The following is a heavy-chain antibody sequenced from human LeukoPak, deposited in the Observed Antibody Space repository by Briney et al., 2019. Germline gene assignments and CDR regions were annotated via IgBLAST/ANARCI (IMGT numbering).Heavy chain of an antibody. Sequence: ASVKVSCKASGYTFTSYDINWVRQATGQGLEWMGWMNPNSGNAGYAQKFQGRVTMTRNTSISTAYMELSSLRSEDTAVYYCARDVAYYYDSSGPFDYWGQGTLVTVSS. V-gene: IGHV1-8*01. CDR1: GYTFTSYD. J-gene: IGHJ4*02. CDR3: ARDVAYYYDSSGPFDY. D-gene: IGHD3-22*01. CDR2: MNPNSGNA.